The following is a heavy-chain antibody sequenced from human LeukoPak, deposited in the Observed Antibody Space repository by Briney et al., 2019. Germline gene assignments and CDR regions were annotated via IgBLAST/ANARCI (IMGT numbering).Heavy chain of an antibody. V-gene: IGHV5-51*01. D-gene: IGHD6-19*01. CDR1: GYRFTSYW. CDR3: ARTYSSGFDY. CDR2: IYPGDSDT. Sequence: GESLKISGKCSGYRFTSYWIGWVRQMPGKGREWMGIIYPGDSDTRYSPSLQGQVTISTDKYISTAYLQWSSLKASDTAMYYCARTYSSGFDYWGQGTLVTVCS. J-gene: IGHJ4*02.